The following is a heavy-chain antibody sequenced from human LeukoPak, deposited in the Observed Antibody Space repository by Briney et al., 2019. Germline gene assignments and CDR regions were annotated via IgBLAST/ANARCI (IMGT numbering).Heavy chain of an antibody. V-gene: IGHV3-30-3*01. CDR3: AKDGGLQWELPAGFDY. CDR2: ISYDGSNK. CDR1: GFTFSSYA. J-gene: IGHJ4*02. D-gene: IGHD1-26*01. Sequence: PGGSLRLSCAASGFTFSSYAMHWVRLAPGKALEWVAGISYDGSNKYYADSVKGRFTISRDNSKNTLYLQMNSLRAEDTAVYYCAKDGGLQWELPAGFDYWGQGTLVTVSS.